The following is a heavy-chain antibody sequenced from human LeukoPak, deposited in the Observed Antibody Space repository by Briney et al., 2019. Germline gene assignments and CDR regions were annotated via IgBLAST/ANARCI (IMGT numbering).Heavy chain of an antibody. Sequence: GGSLRLSCAASGFTFSSYWMHWVRQAPGKGLVWVSRINSDGSSTRYADSVKGRFTISRDNAKNTLYLQMNSLRAEDTAVYYCARDKDGAVTTGDYWGQGTLVTVSS. J-gene: IGHJ4*02. D-gene: IGHD4-17*01. CDR2: INSDGSST. V-gene: IGHV3-74*01. CDR1: GFTFSSYW. CDR3: ARDKDGAVTTGDY.